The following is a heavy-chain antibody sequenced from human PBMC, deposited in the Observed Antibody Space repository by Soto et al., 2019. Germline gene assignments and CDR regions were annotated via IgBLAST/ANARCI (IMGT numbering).Heavy chain of an antibody. CDR1: GGTFNNYS. Sequence: GASVKVSCKASGGTFNNYSITWARQAPGQGLEWLGRIIPIFGSANFAQKFQGRVTLTADESTTTAYMELSSLRSDDTAVYYCAKDGGKDGYFGNWFDPWGQGTLVTVSS. V-gene: IGHV1-69*13. D-gene: IGHD5-12*01. J-gene: IGHJ5*02. CDR2: IIPIFGSA. CDR3: AKDGGKDGYFGNWFDP.